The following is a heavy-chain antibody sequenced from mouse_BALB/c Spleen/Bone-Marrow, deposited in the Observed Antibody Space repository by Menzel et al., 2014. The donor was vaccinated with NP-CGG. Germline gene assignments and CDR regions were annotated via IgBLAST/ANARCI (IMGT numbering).Heavy chain of an antibody. D-gene: IGHD1-1*01. Sequence: EVQLQQSGPDLVKPSQSLSLPCTVTGYSITSGYSWHWIRQFPGNKLAWMGYIHYSGSTNYNPSLKSRISITRDTSKNQFSLQLNSVTTEDTATYYSASSTTVVADGYFDVWGAGTTVTVSS. CDR2: IHYSGST. V-gene: IGHV3-1*02. CDR1: GYSITSGYS. CDR3: ASSTTVVADGYFDV. J-gene: IGHJ1*01.